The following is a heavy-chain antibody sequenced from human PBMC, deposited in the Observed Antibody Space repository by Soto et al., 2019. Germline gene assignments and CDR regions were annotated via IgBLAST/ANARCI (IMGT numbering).Heavy chain of an antibody. J-gene: IGHJ4*02. CDR1: GGTFSSYA. CDR3: ARVDYDYVGGSYRSSYYFDY. Sequence: SVKVSSKDSGGTFSSYAISWVRQAPGQGLEWMGGIIPIFGTANYAQKFAGRVTITADESTSTAYMELSSLRSEDTAVYYCARVDYDYVGGSYRSSYYFDYWGQGTLVTVSS. CDR2: IIPIFGTA. V-gene: IGHV1-69*13. D-gene: IGHD3-16*02.